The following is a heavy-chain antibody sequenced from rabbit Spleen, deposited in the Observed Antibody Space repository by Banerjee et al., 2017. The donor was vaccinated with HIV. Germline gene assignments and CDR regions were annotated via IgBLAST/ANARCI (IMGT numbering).Heavy chain of an antibody. CDR3: ARDTGTSFSTYGMDL. Sequence: QEQLVESGGGLVKPGASLTLTCKASGFPFSSSYYMCWVRQAPGKGLEWIACIATSSSFFTYYASWAKGRFTCSKASSTTVTLQMTSLTAADTATYFCARDTGTSFSTYGMDLWGPGTLVTVS. D-gene: IGHD8-1*01. CDR2: IATSSSFFT. J-gene: IGHJ6*01. V-gene: IGHV1S45*01. CDR1: GFPFSSSYY.